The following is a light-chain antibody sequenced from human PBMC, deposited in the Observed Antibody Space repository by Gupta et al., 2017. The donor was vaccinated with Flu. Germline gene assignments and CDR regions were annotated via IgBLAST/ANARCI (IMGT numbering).Light chain of an antibody. J-gene: IGLJ1*01. Sequence: QSALTQPASVSGSPGQSITISCTETSRDIGYCNDVSWYQQHPGKAPKRLIYGVTNRPSGISNRFSGSKSGNTASLTISXLQADDXGDYYCCSYRTTSTHVFGTGTGVTXL. CDR1: SRDIGYCND. CDR3: CSYRTTSTHV. V-gene: IGLV2-14*01. CDR2: GVT.